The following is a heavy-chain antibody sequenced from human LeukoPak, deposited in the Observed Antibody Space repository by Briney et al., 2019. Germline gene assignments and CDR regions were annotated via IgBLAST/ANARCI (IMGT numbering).Heavy chain of an antibody. J-gene: IGHJ5*02. CDR3: ATIETDNSGYHWFDP. CDR1: GGSISSDAYY. D-gene: IGHD3-22*01. Sequence: PSETLSLTCTVSGGSISSDAYYWAWVRPPPGKCLEWIGIVYYTGSTYYNPSLKSRLIMFVDTSKNQFSLKLSSVTAADTAVYYCATIETDNSGYHWFDPWGQGTLVTVSS. V-gene: IGHV4-39*01. CDR2: VYYTGST.